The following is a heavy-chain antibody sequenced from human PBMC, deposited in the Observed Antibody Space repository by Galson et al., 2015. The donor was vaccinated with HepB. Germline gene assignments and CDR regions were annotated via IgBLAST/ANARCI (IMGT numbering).Heavy chain of an antibody. CDR2: ISHRGRT. J-gene: IGHJ5*01. D-gene: IGHD6-13*01. CDR1: GDSIINHNW. Sequence: SETLSLTCTVSGDSIINHNWWVWVRQPPGKGLEWIGEISHRGRTKYSPSLRSRVSISVDTSKNQFSLNLKSVTAADTATYYCVKDIGKEQVADSWGQGILVTVSS. V-gene: IGHV4-4*02. CDR3: VKDIGKEQVADS.